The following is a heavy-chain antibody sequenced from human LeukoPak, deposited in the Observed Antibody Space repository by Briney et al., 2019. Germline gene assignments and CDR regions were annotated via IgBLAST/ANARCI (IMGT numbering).Heavy chain of an antibody. CDR1: GGSFSGYY. V-gene: IGHV4-34*01. D-gene: IGHD3-16*01. J-gene: IGHJ4*02. Sequence: SETLSLTCAVYGGSFSGYYWSWIRQPPGKGLEWIGEINHSGSTNYNPSLKSRVTISVDTPKNQFSLKLSSVTAADTAVYYCARGRHNRNRGSSRTYYFDYWGQGTLVTVSS. CDR3: ARGRHNRNRGSSRTYYFDY. CDR2: INHSGST.